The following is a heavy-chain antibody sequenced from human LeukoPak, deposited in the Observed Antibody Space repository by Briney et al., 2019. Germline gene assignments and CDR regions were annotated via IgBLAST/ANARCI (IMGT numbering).Heavy chain of an antibody. V-gene: IGHV1-2*02. D-gene: IGHD1-26*01. J-gene: IGHJ4*02. CDR3: ARDPVGRWSPDLDY. CDR1: GYTFTGYY. Sequence: ASVKVSCKASGYTFTGYYIHWVRQAPGQGLEWMGWINPNSGGTNYAQMFQGRVTMTRDTSISTAYMELSRLRSDDTAVYYCARDPVGRWSPDLDYWGQGTLVTVSS. CDR2: INPNSGGT.